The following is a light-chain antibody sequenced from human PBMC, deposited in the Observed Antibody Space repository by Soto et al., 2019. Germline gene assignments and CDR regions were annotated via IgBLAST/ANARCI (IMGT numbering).Light chain of an antibody. CDR1: HNVDTS. Sequence: DIVLTQSPGTLSLSPGERASLSCRASHNVDTSLAWYQQRPGRAPRLLMSEASRRAAGIPARFSGSGSGTNFTLTINSLQSEDFAVYYCQQDNNWPRALTFGGGTKVEIK. J-gene: IGKJ4*01. V-gene: IGKV3-11*01. CDR3: QQDNNWPRALT. CDR2: EAS.